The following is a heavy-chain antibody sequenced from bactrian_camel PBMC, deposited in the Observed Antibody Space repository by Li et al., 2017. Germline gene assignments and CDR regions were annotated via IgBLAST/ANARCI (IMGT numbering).Heavy chain of an antibody. CDR2: INVGGGT. D-gene: IGHD6*01. J-gene: IGHJ4*01. CDR3: ATSVVPGNL. V-gene: IGHV3S53*01. CDR1: EYAYSYYC. Sequence: HVQLVESGGDSAQAGGSLKLSCLASEYAYSYYCLGWFRQAPGKEREGVAVINVGGGTSSSDSVKGRFTMSRDNAKNTLYLEMNSLRTEDTGVYYCATSVVPGNLWGQGTQVTVS.